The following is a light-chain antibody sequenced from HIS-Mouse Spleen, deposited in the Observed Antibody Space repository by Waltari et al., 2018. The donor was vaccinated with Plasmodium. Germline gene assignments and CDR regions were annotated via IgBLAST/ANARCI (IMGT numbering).Light chain of an antibody. V-gene: IGLV1-44*01. J-gene: IGLJ2*01. Sequence: QSVLTQPPSASGTPGQRVTISCSGSSSNIGSNTVNWYQQLQGTAPKLLLYSNNQRPSGVPDLFSGSKSCTSASLAISGLQSEDEADYYCAAWDDSLNGPVFGGGTKLTVL. CDR3: AAWDDSLNGPV. CDR2: SNN. CDR1: SSNIGSNT.